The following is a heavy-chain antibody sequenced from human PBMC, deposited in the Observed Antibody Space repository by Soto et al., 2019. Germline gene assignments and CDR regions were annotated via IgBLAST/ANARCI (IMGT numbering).Heavy chain of an antibody. CDR2: TYYRSKWYN. CDR3: ARAIQQPADGMDV. Sequence: SQTLSLTCAISGDSVSSNSAAWSWIRQSPSRGLEWLGRTYYRSKWYNDYAVSVKSRITINPDTSKNQFSLQLNSVTPEDTAVYYCARAIQQPADGMDVWGQGTTVTISS. D-gene: IGHD5-18*01. CDR1: GDSVSSNSAA. V-gene: IGHV6-1*01. J-gene: IGHJ6*02.